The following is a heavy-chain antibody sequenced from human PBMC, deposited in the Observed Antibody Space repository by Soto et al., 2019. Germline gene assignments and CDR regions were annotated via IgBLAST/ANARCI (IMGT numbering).Heavy chain of an antibody. Sequence: QVQLVQSGAEVKKPGSSVKVSCKASGGTFSSYTISWVRQAPGQGLEWMGRIIPILGIANYAQKFQGRVTITADKSTSTAYMELSSLRSEDTAVYYCGTEIVPVAKSPNDFDIWGQGTMVTVSP. V-gene: IGHV1-69*02. J-gene: IGHJ3*02. CDR3: GTEIVPVAKSPNDFDI. CDR2: IIPILGIA. D-gene: IGHD5-12*01. CDR1: GGTFSSYT.